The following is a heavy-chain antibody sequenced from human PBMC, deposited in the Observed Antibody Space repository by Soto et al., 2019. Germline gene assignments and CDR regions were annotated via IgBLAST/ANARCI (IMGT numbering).Heavy chain of an antibody. J-gene: IGHJ4*02. CDR1: GFTFTRYS. CDR2: ISSTTNYI. V-gene: IGHV3-21*06. D-gene: IGHD3-10*01. CDR3: AREFEDLTSNFDY. Sequence: EVQLVESGGGLVKPGGSLRLSCAASGFTFTRYSMNWVRQAPGKGLEWVSSISSTTNYIYYGDSMKGRFTISRDNAKNSLYLEMNSLRAEDTAVYYCAREFEDLTSNFDYWGRGTLVTVSS.